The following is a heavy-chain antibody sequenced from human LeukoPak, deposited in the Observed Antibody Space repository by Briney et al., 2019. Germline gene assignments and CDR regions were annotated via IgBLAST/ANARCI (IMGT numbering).Heavy chain of an antibody. J-gene: IGHJ6*02. D-gene: IGHD4-17*01. CDR3: AKDLREYGDYDYYYYTMDV. V-gene: IGHV3-7*01. Sequence: GGSLRLSRAASGFTFSSHWMSCARHAPGKGLEWVANIKQDGSEKYYVDSVKGRFTISRDNSKNTLYLQMNSLRAEDTAVYYCAKDLREYGDYDYYYYTMDVWGQGTTVTVSS. CDR2: IKQDGSEK. CDR1: GFTFSSHW.